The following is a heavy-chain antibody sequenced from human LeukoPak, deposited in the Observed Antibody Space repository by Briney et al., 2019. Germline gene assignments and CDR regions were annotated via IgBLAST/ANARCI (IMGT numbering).Heavy chain of an antibody. CDR2: IYYSGST. Sequence: SETLSLTCTVSGGSISSYYWSWIRQPPGKGLEWIGYIYYSGSTNYNPSLKSRVTISVDTSKNQFSLKLSSVTAADTAVYYCARVGIAAAGLQFDYWGQGTLVTVSP. V-gene: IGHV4-59*01. D-gene: IGHD6-13*01. J-gene: IGHJ4*02. CDR1: GGSISSYY. CDR3: ARVGIAAAGLQFDY.